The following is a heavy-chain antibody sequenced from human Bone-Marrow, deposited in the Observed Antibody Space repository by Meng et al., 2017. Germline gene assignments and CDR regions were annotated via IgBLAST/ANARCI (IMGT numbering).Heavy chain of an antibody. CDR2: INHSGST. CDR3: ARDTAGPAAILFDY. Sequence: QGQLQQWGAGLLKPSETLSLTCAVYGGSFSGYYWSWIRQPPGKGLEWIGEINHSGSTNYNPSLKSRVTISVDTSKNQFSLKLSSVTAADTAVYYCARDTAGPAAILFDYWGQGTLVTVSS. V-gene: IGHV4-34*01. D-gene: IGHD2-2*01. J-gene: IGHJ4*02. CDR1: GGSFSGYY.